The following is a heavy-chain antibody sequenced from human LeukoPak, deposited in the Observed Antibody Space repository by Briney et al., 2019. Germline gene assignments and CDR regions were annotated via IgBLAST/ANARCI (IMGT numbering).Heavy chain of an antibody. CDR2: IYYSGNT. CDR3: ASDSSGWYWYFDY. D-gene: IGHD6-19*01. CDR1: GGSISSSSYY. J-gene: IGHJ4*02. Sequence: SETLSLTCSLSGGSISSSSYYWAWIRQPPGKGLEWIGSIYYSGNTYYNPSLKSRVTMSVDTSKNQFSLKLSSVTAADAAVYYCASDSSGWYWYFDYWGQGTLVTVSS. V-gene: IGHV4-39*07.